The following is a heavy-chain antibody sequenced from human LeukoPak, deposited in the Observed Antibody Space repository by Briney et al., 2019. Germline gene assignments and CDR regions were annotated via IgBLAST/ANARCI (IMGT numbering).Heavy chain of an antibody. CDR2: IYGSGST. V-gene: IGHV4-59*01. CDR3: AREGTSGTHLNWFDP. CDR1: GGSMSSYY. D-gene: IGHD1-1*01. Sequence: SKTLSLTCTVSGGSMSSYYWSWIRQPPGMGIHWFGHIYGSGSTNYNPSLKSRVTLSVDTSKNQFSLKLSSVTAADTAVYYCAREGTSGTHLNWFDPWGQGTLVTVSS. J-gene: IGHJ5*02.